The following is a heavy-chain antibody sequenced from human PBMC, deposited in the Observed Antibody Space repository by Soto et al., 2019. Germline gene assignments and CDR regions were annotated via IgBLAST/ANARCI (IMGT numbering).Heavy chain of an antibody. J-gene: IGHJ4*02. D-gene: IGHD5-12*01. V-gene: IGHV3-23*01. CDR2: ISGSGGST. CDR3: ANKASVRVLGSGYDPNLDY. CDR1: GFTFSSYA. Sequence: GGSLRLSCAASGFTFSSYAMSWVRQAPGKGLEWVSAISGSGGSTYYADSVKGRFTISRDNSKNTLYLQMNSLRAEDTAVYYCANKASVRVLGSGYDPNLDYWGQGTLVTVSS.